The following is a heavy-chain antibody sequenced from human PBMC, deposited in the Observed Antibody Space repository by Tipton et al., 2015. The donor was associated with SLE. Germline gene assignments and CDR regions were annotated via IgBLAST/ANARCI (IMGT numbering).Heavy chain of an antibody. J-gene: IGHJ4*02. CDR3: ARSPDSSGYYIDY. Sequence: SVKGRFTISRDNAKNSLYLQMNSLRAEDTAVYYCARSPDSSGYYIDYWGQGTLVTVSS. D-gene: IGHD3-22*01. V-gene: IGHV3-7*04.